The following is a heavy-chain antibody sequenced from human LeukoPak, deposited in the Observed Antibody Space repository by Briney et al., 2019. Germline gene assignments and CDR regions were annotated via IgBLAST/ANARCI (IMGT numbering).Heavy chain of an antibody. V-gene: IGHV1-69*13. CDR3: ARDTYYHDSSGYLN. J-gene: IGHJ4*02. CDR2: IIPIFGTA. CDR1: GGTFSSYA. Sequence: ASVKVSCKASGGTFSSYAISWVRQAPGQGLEWMGGIIPIFGTANYAQKFQGRVTITADESTSTAYMELSSLRSEDTAVYYCARDTYYHDSSGYLNWGQGTLVTVSS. D-gene: IGHD3-22*01.